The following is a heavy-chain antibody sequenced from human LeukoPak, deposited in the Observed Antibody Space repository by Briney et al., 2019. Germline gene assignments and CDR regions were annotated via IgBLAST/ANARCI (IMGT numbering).Heavy chain of an antibody. Sequence: ASVKVSCKASGYTFTIYDINWVRQAPGQGLEWVGWMNPNSGGTVYAQNFQGRVTMTRDTSTSTVYMELSSLRSEDTAVYYCARDRYGSGPSGWFDPWGQGTLVTVSS. J-gene: IGHJ5*02. V-gene: IGHV1-8*01. CDR2: MNPNSGGT. D-gene: IGHD3-10*01. CDR1: GYTFTIYD. CDR3: ARDRYGSGPSGWFDP.